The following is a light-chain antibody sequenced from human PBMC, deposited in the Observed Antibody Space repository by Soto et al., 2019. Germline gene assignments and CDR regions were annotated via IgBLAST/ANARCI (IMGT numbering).Light chain of an antibody. V-gene: IGKV1-5*03. CDR2: KAS. CDR3: QQYNTYRA. J-gene: IGKJ1*01. CDR1: QSIGSW. Sequence: DIPMTQSPSNLSASVGDRVTITCRASQSIGSWLAWHQQKPGKAPKLLIYKASTLESGVPSRFSGSGSGTEFTLTISSLQPDDFATYYCQQYNTYRASGQGTKVEI.